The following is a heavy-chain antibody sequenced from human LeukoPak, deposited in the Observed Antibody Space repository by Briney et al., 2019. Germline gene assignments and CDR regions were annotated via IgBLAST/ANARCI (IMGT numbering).Heavy chain of an antibody. J-gene: IGHJ4*02. Sequence: SVKVSCKASGGTFSSYAISWVRQAPGQGLEWMGRIIPLLGITANYAQKFQGRVTITADKSTGTAYMELSSLRSEDTAVYYCAKGMGNSGSYGYYFDYWGQGTLVTVSS. V-gene: IGHV1-69*04. D-gene: IGHD1-26*01. CDR1: GGTFSSYA. CDR3: AKGMGNSGSYGYYFDY. CDR2: IIPLLGITA.